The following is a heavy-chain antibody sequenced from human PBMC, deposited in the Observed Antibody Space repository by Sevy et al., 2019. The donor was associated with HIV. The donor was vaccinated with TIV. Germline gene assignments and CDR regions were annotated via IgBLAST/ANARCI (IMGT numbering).Heavy chain of an antibody. CDR3: ARGSSSGGYFYYYGMDV. J-gene: IGHJ6*02. Sequence: SETLSLTCTVSGGSISSSSYYLGWIRQPPGKGLEWIGSIYYSGSTYYNPSLTSRVTISVDTSKNQFSLKLSSVTAADTAVYYCARGSSSGGYFYYYGMDVWGQGTTVTVSS. CDR2: IYYSGST. D-gene: IGHD3-10*01. V-gene: IGHV4-39*01. CDR1: GGSISSSSYY.